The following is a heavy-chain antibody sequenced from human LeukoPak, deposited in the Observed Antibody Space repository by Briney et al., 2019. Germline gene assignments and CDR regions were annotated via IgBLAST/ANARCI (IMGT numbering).Heavy chain of an antibody. V-gene: IGHV4-39*01. J-gene: IGHJ3*02. CDR3: ARHDVSYSSSWYPVFSRRSGDAIDI. Sequence: PSETLSLTCTVSGGSISSSSYYWGWIRQLPGKGLEWIGSIYYSGSTYYNPSLKSRVTISVDTSKNQFSLKLSSVTAADTAVYYCARHDVSYSSSWYPVFSRRSGDAIDIWGQGTMVTVSS. CDR2: IYYSGST. D-gene: IGHD6-13*01. CDR1: GGSISSSSYY.